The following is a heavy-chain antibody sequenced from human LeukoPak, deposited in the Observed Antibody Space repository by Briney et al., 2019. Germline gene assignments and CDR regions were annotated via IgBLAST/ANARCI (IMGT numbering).Heavy chain of an antibody. CDR3: ARDSKGAAARRDTVSFDY. CDR2: IIPIFGTA. V-gene: IGHV1-69*05. CDR1: GGTFSSYA. Sequence: GASVKVSCKASGGTFSSYAISWVRQAPGQGLEWMGGIIPIFGTANYAQKFQGRVTITTDESTSTAYMELSSLRSEDTAVYYCARDSKGAAARRDTVSFDYWGQGTLVTVSS. D-gene: IGHD6-6*01. J-gene: IGHJ4*02.